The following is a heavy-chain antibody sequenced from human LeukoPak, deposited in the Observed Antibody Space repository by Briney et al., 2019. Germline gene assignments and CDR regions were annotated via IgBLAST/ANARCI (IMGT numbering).Heavy chain of an antibody. CDR3: ARGGKGYYDFWSGHNYYGMDV. V-gene: IGHV4-34*01. Sequence: SETLSLTCTVSGGSISGYYWSWIRQPPGKGLEWIGEINHSGSANYNPSLKSRVTISVDTSKNQFSLKLSSVTAADTAVYYCARGGKGYYDFWSGHNYYGMDVWGQGTTVTVSS. CDR2: INHSGSA. CDR1: GGSISGYY. J-gene: IGHJ6*02. D-gene: IGHD3-3*01.